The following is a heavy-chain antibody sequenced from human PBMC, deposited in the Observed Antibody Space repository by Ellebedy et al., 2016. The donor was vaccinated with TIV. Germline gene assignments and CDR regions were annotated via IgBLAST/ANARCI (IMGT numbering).Heavy chain of an antibody. CDR1: GGSISSYY. J-gene: IGHJ6*02. CDR3: AGGRVLMTTVTTGYYYGMDV. V-gene: IGHV4-59*01. D-gene: IGHD4-17*01. Sequence: GSLRLSCTVSGGSISSYYWSWIRQPPGKGLEWIGYIYYSGSTNYNPSLKSRVTISVDTSKNQFSLKLSSVTAADTAVYYCAGGRVLMTTVTTGYYYGMDVWGQGTTVTVSS. CDR2: IYYSGST.